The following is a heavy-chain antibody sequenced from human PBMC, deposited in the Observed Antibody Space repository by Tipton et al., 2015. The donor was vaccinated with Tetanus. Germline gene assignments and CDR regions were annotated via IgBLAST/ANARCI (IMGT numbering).Heavy chain of an antibody. D-gene: IGHD1-26*01. CDR2: IYSGGST. V-gene: IGHV3-53*01. CDR3: AREGAGGTVYCDY. Sequence: SLRLSCAASGFTVSSNYMSWVRQAPGKGLKWVSVIYSGGSTYYADSVKGRFTISRDNSKNTLYLQMNSLRAEDTAVYYCAREGAGGTVYCDYWGQGTLVTVSS. J-gene: IGHJ4*02. CDR1: GFTVSSNY.